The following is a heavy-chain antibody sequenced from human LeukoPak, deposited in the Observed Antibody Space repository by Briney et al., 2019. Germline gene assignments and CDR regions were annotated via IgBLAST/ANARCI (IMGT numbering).Heavy chain of an antibody. CDR3: ARLIMGYYFDY. D-gene: IGHD2-8*01. V-gene: IGHV3-74*01. J-gene: IGHJ4*02. CDR2: INSDGSST. Sequence: GGSLRLSCAGSGFTFSSYWMYWVRQAPGKGLVWVSRINSDGSSTSYADSVKGRFTISRDNAKNTLYLQMNSLRAEDTAVYYCARLIMGYYFDYWGQGTLVTVSS. CDR1: GFTFSSYW.